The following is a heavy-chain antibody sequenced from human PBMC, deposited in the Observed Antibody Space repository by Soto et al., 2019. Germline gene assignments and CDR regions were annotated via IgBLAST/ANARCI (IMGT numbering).Heavy chain of an antibody. V-gene: IGHV4-59*12. Sequence: XXTLSLPFTVSGGSISSYYWSWIRQPPGKGLEWIGYIYYSGNTYYNPSLKSRVTISVDTAKNQFYLKLSSVTAADTAVYYCARVPGPWGQGTLVTVSS. J-gene: IGHJ5*02. CDR2: IYYSGNT. CDR3: ARVPGP. CDR1: GGSISSYY.